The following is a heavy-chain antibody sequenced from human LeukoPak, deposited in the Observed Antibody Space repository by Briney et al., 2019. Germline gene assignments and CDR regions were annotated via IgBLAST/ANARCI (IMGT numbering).Heavy chain of an antibody. Sequence: PGGSLRLSCAASGFTFSSHWMSWVRQAPGKGLEWVANIKQDGSEKYYVDSVKGRFTISRDNAKNSLYLQMNSLRAEDTAVYYCARTSHFNLVVVAEDYWGQGTLVTVSS. J-gene: IGHJ4*02. CDR1: GFTFSSHW. V-gene: IGHV3-7*01. CDR3: ARTSHFNLVVVAEDY. D-gene: IGHD2-15*01. CDR2: IKQDGSEK.